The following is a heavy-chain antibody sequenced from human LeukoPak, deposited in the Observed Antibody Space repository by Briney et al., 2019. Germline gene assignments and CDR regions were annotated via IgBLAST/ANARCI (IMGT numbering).Heavy chain of an antibody. CDR1: GGSLSSGDYY. CDR3: ARAIPDAGDYYYYAMDV. V-gene: IGHV4-30-4*01. J-gene: IGHJ6*02. D-gene: IGHD1-14*01. CDR2: TSHSGGT. Sequence: SETLSLTCTVSGGSLSSGDYYWSWIRQPPGKGLEWIGCTSHSGGTYYNPSLQSRLTISVDTSKNQFSLKLSSVTAADTAVYYCARAIPDAGDYYYYAMDVWGQGTTVTVSS.